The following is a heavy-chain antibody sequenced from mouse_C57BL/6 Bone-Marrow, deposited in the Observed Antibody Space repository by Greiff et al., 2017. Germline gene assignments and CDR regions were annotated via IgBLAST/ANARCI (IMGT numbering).Heavy chain of an antibody. CDR2: INPNYGTT. CDR3: ARGRAYYSNYGRGLFAY. D-gene: IGHD2-5*01. Sequence: VQLQQSGPELVEPGASVKISCKASGYSFTDYNMNWVKQSNGKSLEWIGVINPNYGTTSYHQKFKGQATLTVDKSSSTAYMQLNSLTSEDSAVYYCARGRAYYSNYGRGLFAYWGQGTLVTVSA. J-gene: IGHJ3*01. CDR1: GYSFTDYN. V-gene: IGHV1-39*01.